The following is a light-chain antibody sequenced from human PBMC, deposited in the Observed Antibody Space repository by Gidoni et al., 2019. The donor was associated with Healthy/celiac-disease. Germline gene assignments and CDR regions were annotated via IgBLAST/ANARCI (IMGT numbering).Light chain of an antibody. J-gene: IGKJ1*01. V-gene: IGKV3-20*01. CDR2: GAS. Sequence: EIVLTQSPGTLSLSPGESATLSCRASQSVSSSYLAWYQQKPGPAPRLLIYGASSRATGIPDRFSGSGSGTDFTLTISRLEPEEFAVYYCQQYGSSPPWTFGQGTKVEIK. CDR3: QQYGSSPPWT. CDR1: QSVSSSY.